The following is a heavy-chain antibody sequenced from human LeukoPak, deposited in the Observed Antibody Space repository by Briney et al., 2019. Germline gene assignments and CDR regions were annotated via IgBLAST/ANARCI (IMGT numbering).Heavy chain of an antibody. D-gene: IGHD3/OR15-3a*01. CDR1: GFTFSSYS. Sequence: GGSLRLSCAASGFTFSSYSMNWVRQAPGKGLEWVSYISSSSSTIYYADSVKGRFTISRDNAKNSLYLQMNSLRAEDTAVYYCARDTFPGLFDYWGQGTLVTVSS. CDR2: ISSSSSTI. CDR3: ARDTFPGLFDY. J-gene: IGHJ4*02. V-gene: IGHV3-48*01.